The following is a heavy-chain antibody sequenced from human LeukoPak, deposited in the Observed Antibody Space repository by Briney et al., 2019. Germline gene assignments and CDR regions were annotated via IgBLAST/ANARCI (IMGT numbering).Heavy chain of an antibody. CDR2: IIPIFGTA. Sequence: ASVKVSCKASGGTFSSCAISWVRQAPGQGLEWMGGIIPIFGTANYAQKFQGRVTITADESTSTAYIELSSLRSEDTAVYYCARGDTAMVIYYYGMDVWGQGTTVTVSS. CDR1: GGTFSSCA. CDR3: ARGDTAMVIYYYGMDV. V-gene: IGHV1-69*13. J-gene: IGHJ6*02. D-gene: IGHD5-18*01.